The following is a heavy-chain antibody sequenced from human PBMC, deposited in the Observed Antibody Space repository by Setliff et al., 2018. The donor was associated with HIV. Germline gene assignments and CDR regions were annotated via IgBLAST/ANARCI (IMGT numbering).Heavy chain of an antibody. Sequence: SETLSLTCDVSGFSISSRYYWGWIRQSPGKGLEWIGNIYHTGSSYYNPSLNDRATISLDTSKNQFSLKLSSVTAADTAVYYCARDVPWGDYYYYMDYWGQGTLVTVSS. CDR1: GFSISSRYY. V-gene: IGHV4-38-2*02. CDR2: IYHTGSS. CDR3: ARDVPWGDYYYYMDY. J-gene: IGHJ4*02. D-gene: IGHD1-26*01.